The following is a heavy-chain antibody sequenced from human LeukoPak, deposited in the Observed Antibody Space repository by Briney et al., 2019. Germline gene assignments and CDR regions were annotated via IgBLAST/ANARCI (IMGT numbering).Heavy chain of an antibody. Sequence: GESLKIYCQCSAYNYTNYEIGWVRQMPGKGLEWMGIIYPADSYTRYSPSFRGQVTISADKAISIAYLHLSSLKASDTAMYYCARRPTRLHGVEEWSPYLWGRGTLVTVSA. D-gene: IGHD3-3*01. CDR1: AYNYTNYE. CDR3: ARRPTRLHGVEEWSPYL. J-gene: IGHJ2*01. CDR2: IYPADSYT. V-gene: IGHV5-51*01.